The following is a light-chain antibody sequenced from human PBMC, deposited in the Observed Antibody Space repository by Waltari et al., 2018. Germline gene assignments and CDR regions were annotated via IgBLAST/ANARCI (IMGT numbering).Light chain of an antibody. V-gene: IGKV1-39*01. CDR3: QQSDSPPLT. CDR2: GAS. J-gene: IGKJ4*01. CDR1: QSITNY. Sequence: DIQMTQSPSSLSAPVGDSVPITCRASQSITNYLNWYQQKPGKAPKLLIYGASSLQSGVPSRVSGSGSGTDFTLTISSLQPEDSATYYCQQSDSPPLTFGGGTRVEIK.